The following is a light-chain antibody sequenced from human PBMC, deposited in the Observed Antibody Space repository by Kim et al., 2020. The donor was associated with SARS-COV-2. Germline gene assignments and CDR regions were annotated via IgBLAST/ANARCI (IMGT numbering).Light chain of an antibody. CDR3: QAWDSSTYV. CDR2: QDN. V-gene: IGLV3-1*01. J-gene: IGLJ1*01. Sequence: VSPGQTASITCSGDKWGDKYACWYQQKPGQSPVLVIYQDNMRPSGIPERFSGSNSGNTATLTISGTQAMDEADYYCQAWDSSTYVFGTGTKVTVL. CDR1: KWGDKY.